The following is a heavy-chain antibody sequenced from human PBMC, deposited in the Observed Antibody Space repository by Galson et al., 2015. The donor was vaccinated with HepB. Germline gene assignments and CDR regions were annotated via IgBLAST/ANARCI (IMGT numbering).Heavy chain of an antibody. V-gene: IGHV3-48*04. D-gene: IGHD4/OR15-4a*01. CDR2: ISTNGATI. J-gene: IGHJ3*02. CDR3: VTTKFGSGAYWTFDI. Sequence: LRLSCAASDSTFSSYTMNWVRQTPGRGLQWVSYISTNGATIHYADSVKGRFTIARDNAKNTMWLQMDSLRAEDTAVYYCVTTKFGSGAYWTFDIWGQGTLVTVSS. CDR1: DSTFSSYT.